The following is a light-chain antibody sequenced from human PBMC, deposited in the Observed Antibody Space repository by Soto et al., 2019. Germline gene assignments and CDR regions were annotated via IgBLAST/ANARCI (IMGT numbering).Light chain of an antibody. V-gene: IGLV2-14*01. J-gene: IGLJ1*01. CDR1: SSDVGGYDY. CDR3: SSYKTTHTYV. CDR2: DVS. Sequence: QSVLTQPASVSGSPGQSIAISCTGTSSDVGGYDYVSWYQQHAGKAPKLMIYDVSNRPSGVPNRFSGSKSGNTASLTISGPRAEDEADYYCSSYKTTHTYVLGTGTKAPVL.